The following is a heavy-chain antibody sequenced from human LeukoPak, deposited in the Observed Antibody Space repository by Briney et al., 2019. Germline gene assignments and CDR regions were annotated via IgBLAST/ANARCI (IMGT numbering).Heavy chain of an antibody. V-gene: IGHV3-20*04. Sequence: GGSLRPSCAPSGSKADDYGMSWVPQAPRKGLEWVSDISWNGGSTASTHPSKGQFPIPKANPKNYLYLQLNSLRAEDTALYYCARGATGTSFDYWGQGTLVTVSS. CDR2: ISWNGGST. CDR1: GSKADDYG. J-gene: IGHJ4*02. CDR3: ARGATGTSFDY. D-gene: IGHD1-1*01.